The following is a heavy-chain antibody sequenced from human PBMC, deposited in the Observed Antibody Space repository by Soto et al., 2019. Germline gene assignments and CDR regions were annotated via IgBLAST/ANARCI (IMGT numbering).Heavy chain of an antibody. J-gene: IGHJ4*02. CDR1: GFTFDDYA. V-gene: IGHV3-9*01. Sequence: EVQLVESGGGLVQPGRSLRLSCAASGFTFDDYAMHWVRQAPGKGLEWVSGISWNSGSTIYYADSVKGRFTISRDNAKNSLYLQMNSLRAEDTAVYYCARVWGWNSPHFDYWGQGTLVTVSS. D-gene: IGHD1-7*01. CDR2: ISWNSGSTI. CDR3: ARVWGWNSPHFDY.